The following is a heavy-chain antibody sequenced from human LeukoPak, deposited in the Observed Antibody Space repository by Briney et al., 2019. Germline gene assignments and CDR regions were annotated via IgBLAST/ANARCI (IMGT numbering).Heavy chain of an antibody. J-gene: IGHJ4*02. Sequence: GGSLRLSCAASGFTFSSYYMSWVRQAPGKGPEWVANIKQDGSEEYYVDFVKGRFTTSRDNAKNSLYLQMNSLRAEDTAVYYCGRDGVSAAMDYWGQGTLVTVSS. V-gene: IGHV3-7*01. CDR1: GFTFSSYY. CDR3: GRDGVSAAMDY. D-gene: IGHD2-2*01. CDR2: IKQDGSEE.